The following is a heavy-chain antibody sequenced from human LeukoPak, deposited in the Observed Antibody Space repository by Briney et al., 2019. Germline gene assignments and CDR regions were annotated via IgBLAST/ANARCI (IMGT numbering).Heavy chain of an antibody. CDR1: GFSFSSYW. V-gene: IGHV3-7*01. J-gene: IGHJ4*02. CDR2: IKQEGRDK. D-gene: IGHD6-19*01. CDR3: ASASAVAGTRDS. Sequence: PGGSLRLSCTASGFSFSSYWMSWVRQAPGKGLEWVANIKQEGRDKYYVDSVKGRFPISRDNAKNSLYLQMNSLRAEDSALYYCASASAVAGTRDSWGPGTLVTVSS.